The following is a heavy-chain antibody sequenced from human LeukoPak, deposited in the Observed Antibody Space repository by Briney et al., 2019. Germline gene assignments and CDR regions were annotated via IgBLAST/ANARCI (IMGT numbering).Heavy chain of an antibody. Sequence: ASVKVSCKAFGGTFSRYAISWVRQAPGQGLEWMGGIIPIFGTANYAQKFQGKVTITADESTSTAYMELSSLRSEDTAVYYCARDPPRRVKDIREYSSSSTYDAFDIWGQGTMVTVSS. CDR1: GGTFSRYA. V-gene: IGHV1-69*13. D-gene: IGHD6-6*01. CDR2: IIPIFGTA. J-gene: IGHJ3*02. CDR3: ARDPPRRVKDIREYSSSSTYDAFDI.